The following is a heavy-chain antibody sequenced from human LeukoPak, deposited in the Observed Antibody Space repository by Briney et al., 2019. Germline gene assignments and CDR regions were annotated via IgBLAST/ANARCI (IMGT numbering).Heavy chain of an antibody. V-gene: IGHV5-51*01. Sequence: GESLQISCKGSGHSFTSSWIGWVRQQAGKGLEWMGIIHADDSDIRYSPSFQGQVTISADKSISTAYLQWSSLKASDTAMYYCARQRPLHSSGWYDFDYWGQGTLVTVSS. D-gene: IGHD6-19*01. CDR2: IHADDSDI. CDR1: GHSFTSSW. J-gene: IGHJ4*02. CDR3: ARQRPLHSSGWYDFDY.